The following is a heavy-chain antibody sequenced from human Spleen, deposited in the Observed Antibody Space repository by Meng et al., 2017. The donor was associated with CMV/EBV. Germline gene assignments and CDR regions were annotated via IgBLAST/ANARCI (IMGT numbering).Heavy chain of an antibody. CDR3: ARDDNWFDP. CDR2: INPNSGGT. J-gene: IGHJ5*02. Sequence: QLVALGVEVKKPGASVEVACKSSGYTFTGYYMHWVRQAPGQGLEWMGWINPNSGGTNYAQKFQGRVTMTRDTSISTAYMELSRLRSDDTAVYYCARDDNWFDPWGQGTLVTVSS. V-gene: IGHV1-2*02. CDR1: GYTFTGYY.